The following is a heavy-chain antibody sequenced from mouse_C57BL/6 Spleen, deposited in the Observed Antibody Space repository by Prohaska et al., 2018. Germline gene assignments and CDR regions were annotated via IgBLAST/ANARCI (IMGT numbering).Heavy chain of an antibody. D-gene: IGHD2-1*01. CDR3: ARWDGNYDYAMDY. Sequence: QVQLQQPGAELVRPGTSVKLSCKASGYTFTSYWMHWVKQRPGQGLEWIGVIDPSDSYTNYNQKFKGKATLTVDTSSSTAYMQLSSLTSEDSAVYYCARWDGNYDYAMDYWGQGTSVTVSS. CDR1: GYTFTSYW. CDR2: IDPSDSYT. V-gene: IGHV1-59*01. J-gene: IGHJ4*01.